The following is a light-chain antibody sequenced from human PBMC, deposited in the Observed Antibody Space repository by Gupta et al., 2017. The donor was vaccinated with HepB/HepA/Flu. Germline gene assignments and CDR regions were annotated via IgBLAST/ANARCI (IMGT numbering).Light chain of an antibody. J-gene: IGKJ4*01. CDR2: GAC. CDR3: QQHNALIT. Sequence: EIAMTQSPATLSVSPGERAILSCRASQSLSSNLAWYQQKPGQTPRLLIHGACNRASGIPDRFSGSGSEKDFTLTSSRRQSEDSAVYYGQQHNALITFGRGTKVEIK. CDR1: QSLSSN. V-gene: IGKV3-15*01.